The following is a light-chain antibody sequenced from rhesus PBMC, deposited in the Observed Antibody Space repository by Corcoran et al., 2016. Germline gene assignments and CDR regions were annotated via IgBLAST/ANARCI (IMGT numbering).Light chain of an antibody. J-gene: IGKJ2*01. Sequence: DIQMTQSPSSLSASVGDRVTITCRASENVHNYLNWYQQKPGKAPKLLIYKASTLQSGVPSRFSGSVSGTDYTFTISSLQTEDVATYYCQHGYGTPYSFGQGTKVEIK. CDR1: ENVHNY. CDR2: KAS. CDR3: QHGYGTPYS. V-gene: IGKV1-74*01.